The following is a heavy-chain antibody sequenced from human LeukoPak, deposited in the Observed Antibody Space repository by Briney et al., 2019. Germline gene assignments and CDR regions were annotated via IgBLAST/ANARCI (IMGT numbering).Heavy chain of an antibody. CDR1: GYTFTSYD. CDR2: ISAYNGNT. Sequence: ASVKVSCKASGYTFTSYDISWVRQAPGQGLEWMGWISAYNGNTNYAQKLQGRVTMTTDTSTSTAYMELRSLRSDDTAVYYCARDYDILTGYNKFDYWGQGTLVTVSS. D-gene: IGHD3-9*01. CDR3: ARDYDILTGYNKFDY. J-gene: IGHJ4*02. V-gene: IGHV1-18*01.